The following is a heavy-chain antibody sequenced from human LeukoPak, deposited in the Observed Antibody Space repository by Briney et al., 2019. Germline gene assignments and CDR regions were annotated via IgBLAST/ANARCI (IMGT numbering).Heavy chain of an antibody. CDR1: GGSISSYY. CDR3: ARGAWFGVLTPFDP. Sequence: SETLSLTCTVSGGSISSYYWSWIRQPPGKGLEWIGYIYYSGSTNYNPSLKSRVTISVDTSKNQFSLKLSSVTAADTAGYYCARGAWFGVLTPFDPWGQGTLVTVSS. V-gene: IGHV4-59*01. J-gene: IGHJ5*02. CDR2: IYYSGST. D-gene: IGHD3-10*01.